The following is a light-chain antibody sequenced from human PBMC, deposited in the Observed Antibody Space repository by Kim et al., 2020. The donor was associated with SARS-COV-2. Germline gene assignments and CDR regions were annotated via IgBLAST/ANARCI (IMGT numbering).Light chain of an antibody. V-gene: IGKV1-6*01. CDR1: QGIRND. Sequence: SVGDRVTITCRARQGIRNDLGWYQHKPGKAPKLLIYAASSLQTGVPSRFSGSGSGTDFALTISSLQPEDFATYYCLQDYNFPWTFGQGTKVDIK. J-gene: IGKJ1*01. CDR2: AAS. CDR3: LQDYNFPWT.